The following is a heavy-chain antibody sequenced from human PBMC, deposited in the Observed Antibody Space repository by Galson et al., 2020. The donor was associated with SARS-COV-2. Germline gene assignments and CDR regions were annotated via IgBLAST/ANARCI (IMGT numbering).Heavy chain of an antibody. CDR3: AKFVRGYGGNSPIGYYFDY. V-gene: IGHV3-23*01. Sequence: GGSLRLSCAASGFTFSSYAMSWVRQAPGKGLEWVSAISGSGGSTYYAVSVKGRFTISRDNSKNTLYLQMNSLRAEDTAVYYCAKFVRGYGGNSPIGYYFDYWGQGTLVTVSS. J-gene: IGHJ4*02. CDR2: ISGSGGST. CDR1: GFTFSSYA. D-gene: IGHD5-12*01.